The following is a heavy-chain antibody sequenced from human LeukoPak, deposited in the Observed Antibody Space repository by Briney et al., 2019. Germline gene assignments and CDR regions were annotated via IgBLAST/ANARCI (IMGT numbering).Heavy chain of an antibody. CDR1: GFTFSSYA. Sequence: GGSLRLSCAASGFTFSSYAMSWVRQAPGKGLEWVSVISSSGGTTYYADSVKGRFTISRDTSKNTLYLQINSLSVEDTAVYYCIVFGDSNHWGQGTLVTVSS. V-gene: IGHV3-23*01. CDR2: ISSSGGTT. D-gene: IGHD4-17*01. J-gene: IGHJ5*02. CDR3: IVFGDSNH.